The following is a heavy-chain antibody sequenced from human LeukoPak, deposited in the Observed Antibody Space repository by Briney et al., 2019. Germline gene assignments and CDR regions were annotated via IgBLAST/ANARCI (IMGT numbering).Heavy chain of an antibody. D-gene: IGHD3-22*01. J-gene: IGHJ4*02. CDR1: GFTFSSYW. CDR3: ARVLGYYYDSSGYFENYYFDY. CDR2: INTDGSST. Sequence: GGSLRLSCAASGFTFSSYWMHWVRQAPGKGLVWVSRINTDGSSTSYADSVKGRFTISRDNAKNTLYLQMNSLRAEDTAVYYCARVLGYYYDSSGYFENYYFDYWGQGTLVTVSS. V-gene: IGHV3-74*01.